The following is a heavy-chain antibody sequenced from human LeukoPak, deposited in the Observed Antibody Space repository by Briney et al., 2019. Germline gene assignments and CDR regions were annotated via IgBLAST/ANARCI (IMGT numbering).Heavy chain of an antibody. CDR2: ISYDGSNK. D-gene: IGHD3-22*01. CDR1: GFTFSSYA. Sequence: GGSLRLSCAASGFTFSSYAMHWVRQAPGKGLEWVAAISYDGSNKYYADSVKGRFTISRDNRKNTLFLQMNGLRAEDTAVYFCAKRGVVIRVILVGFHKEAYYFDSWGQGALVTVSS. V-gene: IGHV3-30*04. J-gene: IGHJ4*02. CDR3: AKRGVVIRVILVGFHKEAYYFDS.